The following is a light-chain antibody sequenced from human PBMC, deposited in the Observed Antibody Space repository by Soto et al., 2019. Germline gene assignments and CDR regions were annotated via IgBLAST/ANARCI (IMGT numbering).Light chain of an antibody. CDR3: QSYDSSLSGWV. CDR2: GNS. V-gene: IGLV1-40*01. CDR1: SSNIRAGYD. Sequence: QSVLTQPPSVSGAPGQRVTISWTGSSSNIRAGYDVHWYQQLPGTAPKLLIYGNSNRPSGVPDRLSGSKSGTSASLAITGLQAEDEADYYCQSYDSSLSGWVFGGGTKLTVL. J-gene: IGLJ3*02.